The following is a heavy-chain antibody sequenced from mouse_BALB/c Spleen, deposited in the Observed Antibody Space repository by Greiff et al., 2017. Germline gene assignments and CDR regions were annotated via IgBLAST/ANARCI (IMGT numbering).Heavy chain of an antibody. J-gene: IGHJ2*01. CDR1: GFTFSSYG. Sequence: EVQLVESGGGLVQPGGSRKLSCAASGFTFSSYGMSWVRQTPDKRLEWVAIISSGGSYTYYPDSVKGRFTISRDNAKNTLYLQMSSLKSEDTAMYYCARQDGYYDYWGQGTTLTVSS. CDR3: ARQDGYYDY. CDR2: ISSGGSYT. D-gene: IGHD2-3*01. V-gene: IGHV5-6*01.